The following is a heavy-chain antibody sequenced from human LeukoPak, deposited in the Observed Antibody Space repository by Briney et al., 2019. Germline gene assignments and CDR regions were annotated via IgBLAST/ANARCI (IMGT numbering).Heavy chain of an antibody. D-gene: IGHD4-23*01. Sequence: SETLSLTCTVSGFSISSGYYWAWIRQPPGKGLEWIGSVYHTGGTYYNPSLKSRVTISVDTSRDQFSLKLSSVTAADTAVYYCARGTVGIDYWGQGTLVTVSS. CDR1: GFSISSGYY. J-gene: IGHJ4*02. CDR2: VYHTGGT. V-gene: IGHV4-38-2*02. CDR3: ARGTVGIDY.